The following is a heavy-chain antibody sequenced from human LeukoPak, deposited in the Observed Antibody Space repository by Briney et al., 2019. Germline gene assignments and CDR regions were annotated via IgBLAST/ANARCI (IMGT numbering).Heavy chain of an antibody. J-gene: IGHJ4*02. CDR3: ARDTGLAGYFDY. Sequence: WGSLRLSCAASGFTVSSNYMSWVRQAPGKGLEWVSVIYSGGITYYADSVKGRFTISRDNAKNSLYLQMNSLRAEDTAVYYCARDTGLAGYFDYWGQGTLVTVSS. D-gene: IGHD6-19*01. V-gene: IGHV3-53*01. CDR2: IYSGGIT. CDR1: GFTVSSNY.